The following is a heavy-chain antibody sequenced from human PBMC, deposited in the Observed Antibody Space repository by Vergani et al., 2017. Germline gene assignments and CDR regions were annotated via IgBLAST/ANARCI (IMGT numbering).Heavy chain of an antibody. Sequence: QVQLQESGPGLVKPSQTLSLTCTVSGGSISSGGYYWSWIRQHPGKGLEWIGYIYYSVSTYYNPSLKSRVTISVDTSKNQFSLKLSSVTAADTAVYYCARGGWNYEIGPTIYYFDYWGQGTLVTVSS. CDR3: ARGGWNYEIGPTIYYFDY. J-gene: IGHJ4*02. D-gene: IGHD1-7*01. CDR2: IYYSVST. CDR1: GGSISSGGYY. V-gene: IGHV4-31*03.